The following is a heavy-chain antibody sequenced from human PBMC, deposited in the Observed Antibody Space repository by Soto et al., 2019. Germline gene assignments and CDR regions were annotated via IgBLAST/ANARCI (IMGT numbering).Heavy chain of an antibody. CDR2: IYYSGST. CDR3: ARDISSSWQYNWFDP. CDR1: GGSISSSSYY. Sequence: SETLSLTCTVSGGSISSSSYYWGWIRQPPGKGLEWIGSIYYSGSTYYNPSLKSRVTISVDTSKNQFSLKLSSVTAADTAVYYCARDISSSWQYNWFDPWGQGTLVTAPQ. J-gene: IGHJ5*02. D-gene: IGHD6-13*01. V-gene: IGHV4-39*07.